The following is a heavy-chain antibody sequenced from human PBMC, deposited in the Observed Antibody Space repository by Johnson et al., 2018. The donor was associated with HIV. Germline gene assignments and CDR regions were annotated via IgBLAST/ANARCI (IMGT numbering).Heavy chain of an antibody. Sequence: VQLVESGGGLVQPGRSLRLSCEASGFKFDDYAMHWVRQFPGKGLEWVSGISWNSGSIDYADSVKGRFSISRDNPKKSLYLQMNGLRPEDTGIYYCAKDIVYVVYGSQGACHIWGRGTMVKVSS. CDR2: ISWNSGSI. V-gene: IGHV3-9*01. CDR1: GFKFDDYA. D-gene: IGHD5/OR15-5a*01. CDR3: AKDIVYVVYGSQGACHI. J-gene: IGHJ3*02.